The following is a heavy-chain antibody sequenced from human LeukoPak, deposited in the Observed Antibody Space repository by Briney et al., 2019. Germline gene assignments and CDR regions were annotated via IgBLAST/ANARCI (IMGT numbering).Heavy chain of an antibody. CDR1: GGSISNTNYY. Sequence: SETLSLTCTVSGGSISNTNYYWGWIRQPPGKGLEWIGSIYYSGSTYYNPSLKSRVTLSVDTSKNQFSLKLTSVTAADTALYFCARDIDDVGALFDFWGQGTLVTVSS. V-gene: IGHV4-39*07. D-gene: IGHD1-26*01. CDR3: ARDIDDVGALFDF. CDR2: IYYSGST. J-gene: IGHJ4*02.